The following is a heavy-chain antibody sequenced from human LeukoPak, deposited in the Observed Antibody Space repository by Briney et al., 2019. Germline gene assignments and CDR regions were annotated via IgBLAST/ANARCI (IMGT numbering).Heavy chain of an antibody. V-gene: IGHV3-48*02. D-gene: IGHD1-26*01. CDR3: ARDGKWEPRGY. J-gene: IGHJ4*02. CDR2: ISSSSTI. CDR1: GFTFSRYS. Sequence: GGSLRLSCAASGFTFSRYSMSWVRQAPGKGLEWVSYISSSSTIYYVDSVRGRFTISRDNAKNSLYLQMNSLRDEDTAVYYCARDGKWEPRGYWGQGTLVTVSS.